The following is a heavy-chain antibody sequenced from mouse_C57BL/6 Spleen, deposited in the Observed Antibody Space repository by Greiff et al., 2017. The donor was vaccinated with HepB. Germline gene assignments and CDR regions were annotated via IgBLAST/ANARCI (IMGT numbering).Heavy chain of an antibody. V-gene: IGHV2-2*01. J-gene: IGHJ4*01. CDR2: IWSGGST. CDR3: ARRVATDYYAMDY. D-gene: IGHD1-1*01. Sequence: VKLMESGPGLVQPSQSLSITCTVSGFSLTSYGVHWVRQSPGKGLEWLGVIWSGGSTDYNAAFISRLSISKDNSKSQVFFKMNSLQADDTAIYYCARRVATDYYAMDYWGQGTSVTVSS. CDR1: GFSLTSYG.